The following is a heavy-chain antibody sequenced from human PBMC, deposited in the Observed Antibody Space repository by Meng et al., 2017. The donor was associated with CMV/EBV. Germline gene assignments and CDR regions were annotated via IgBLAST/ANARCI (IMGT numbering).Heavy chain of an antibody. CDR3: ARDDCSGGSCYGY. D-gene: IGHD2-15*01. V-gene: IGHV4-38-2*02. Sequence: SETLSLTCTVSGYSISSGYYWDWIRQPPGKGLEWIGSIYHSGSTYYNPSLKSRVTISVDTSKNQFSLKLSSVTAADTAVYYCARDDCSGGSCYGYWGQGTLVTVSS. J-gene: IGHJ4*02. CDR1: GYSISSGYY. CDR2: IYHSGST.